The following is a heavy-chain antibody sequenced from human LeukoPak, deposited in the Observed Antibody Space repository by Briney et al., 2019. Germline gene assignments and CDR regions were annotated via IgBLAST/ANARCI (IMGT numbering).Heavy chain of an antibody. CDR1: GGSISNYY. J-gene: IGHJ4*02. V-gene: IGHV4-59*08. CDR3: VRLDPHIDGTSWFFDS. D-gene: IGHD2-21*01. CDR2: IYYSWST. Sequence: PSETLSLTCTVSGGSISNYYWSWIRQSPGKGLECIGYIYYSWSTNYNPSLKSRFTIPLDTSKNQFSLKLSSVPAADTAVYFCVRLDPHIDGTSWFFDSWGQGTLVTVSS.